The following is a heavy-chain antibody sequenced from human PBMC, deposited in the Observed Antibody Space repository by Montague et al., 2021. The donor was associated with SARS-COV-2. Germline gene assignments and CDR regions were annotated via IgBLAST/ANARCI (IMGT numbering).Heavy chain of an antibody. CDR3: ARSYYDILTAYYTPFDY. Sequence: PALVKPTQTLTLTCTFSGFSLSTSGMRASWIRQPPGKALEWLARXDWXDDKFYSTSLKTRLITSKDTSKNQVVLTMTNMDPVDTATYYCARSYYDILTAYYTPFDYGGQGTLVTVSS. CDR2: XDWXDDK. CDR1: GFSLSTSGMR. V-gene: IGHV2-70*04. J-gene: IGHJ4*02. D-gene: IGHD3-9*01.